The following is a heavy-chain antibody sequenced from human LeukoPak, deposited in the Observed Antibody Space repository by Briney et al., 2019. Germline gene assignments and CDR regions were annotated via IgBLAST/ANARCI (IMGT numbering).Heavy chain of an antibody. CDR2: ISGSGGST. CDR1: GFTFSSYG. D-gene: IGHD6-13*01. J-gene: IGHJ4*02. Sequence: GGTLRLSCAASGFTFSSYGMSWVRQAPGKGLEWVSAISGSGGSTYYADSVKGRFTISRDNSKNTLYLQMNSLRAEDTAVYYCAKDLQQLTPRYYFDYWGQGTLVTVSS. CDR3: AKDLQQLTPRYYFDY. V-gene: IGHV3-23*01.